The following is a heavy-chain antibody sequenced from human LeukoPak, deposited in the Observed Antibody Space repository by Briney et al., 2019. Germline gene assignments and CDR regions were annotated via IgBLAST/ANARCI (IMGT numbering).Heavy chain of an antibody. J-gene: IGHJ4*02. Sequence: GGSLRLSCAASGFSFSKYALNWVRQAPGKGLECVSAISGSGGSTYYADSVKGRFTISRDNSKNTLYLQMNSLRAEDTAVYYCARGDDGDSAIDYWGQGTLVTVSS. CDR2: ISGSGGST. V-gene: IGHV3-23*01. D-gene: IGHD1-1*01. CDR1: GFSFSKYA. CDR3: ARGDDGDSAIDY.